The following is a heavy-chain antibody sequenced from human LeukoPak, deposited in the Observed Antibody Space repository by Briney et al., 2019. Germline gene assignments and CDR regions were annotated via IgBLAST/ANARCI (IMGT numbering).Heavy chain of an antibody. CDR1: GFTFSSYA. D-gene: IGHD2-2*01. J-gene: IGHJ4*02. CDR2: ISGSGGST. CDR3: ARGGGVVPAAPFDY. Sequence: PGGSLRLSCAASGFTFSSYAMSWVRQAPGKGLDWVSAISGSGGSTYYADSVKGRFTISRDNSKNTLYLQMNSLRAEDTAVYYCARGGGVVPAAPFDYWGQGTLVTVSS. V-gene: IGHV3-23*01.